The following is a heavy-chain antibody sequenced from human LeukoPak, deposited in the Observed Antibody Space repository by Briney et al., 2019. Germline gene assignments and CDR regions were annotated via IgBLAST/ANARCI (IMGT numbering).Heavy chain of an antibody. J-gene: IGHJ5*02. V-gene: IGHV3-13*01. CDR1: GFTFSSYD. D-gene: IGHD6-19*01. Sequence: GGSLRLCCAASGFTFSSYDMHWVRQATGKGLEWVSAIGTAGDTYYPGSVKGRFTISRENAKNSLYLQMNSLRAGDTAVYYCARARGWPNWFDPWGQGTLVTVSS. CDR3: ARARGWPNWFDP. CDR2: IGTAGDT.